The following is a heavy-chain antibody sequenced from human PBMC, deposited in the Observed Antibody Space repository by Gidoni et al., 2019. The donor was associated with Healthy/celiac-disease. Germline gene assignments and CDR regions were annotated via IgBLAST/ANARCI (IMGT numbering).Heavy chain of an antibody. Sequence: EVQLLESGGGLVQPGGSLRLSCAASGFTFSSYAMSWVRQAPGKGLEWVSAISGSGGSTYYADSVKGRFTISRDNSKNTLYLQMNSLRAEDTAVYYCAKASYYDILTGYYNFDYWGQGTLVTVSS. CDR2: ISGSGGST. CDR3: AKASYYDILTGYYNFDY. D-gene: IGHD3-9*01. J-gene: IGHJ4*02. CDR1: GFTFSSYA. V-gene: IGHV3-23*01.